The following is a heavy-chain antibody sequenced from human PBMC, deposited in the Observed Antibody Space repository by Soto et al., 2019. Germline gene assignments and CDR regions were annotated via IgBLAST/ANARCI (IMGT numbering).Heavy chain of an antibody. CDR3: ARGQGGY. CDR2: INHSGST. J-gene: IGHJ4*02. V-gene: IGHV4-34*01. CDR1: GGSFSGYY. Sequence: SETLSLTCAVYGGSFSGYYWSWIRQPPGKGLEWIGEINHSGSTNYNPSLKSRVTISVDTSKNQFSLKLSSVTAADTAVYYCARGQGGYWGQGTLVTVSS. D-gene: IGHD3-16*01.